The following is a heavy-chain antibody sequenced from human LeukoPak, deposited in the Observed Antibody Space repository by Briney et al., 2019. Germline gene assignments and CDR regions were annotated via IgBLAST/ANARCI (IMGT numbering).Heavy chain of an antibody. V-gene: IGHV3-53*01. Sequence: SGGSLRLSCAASGFTVSSNYMSWVRQAPGKGLEWVSNIYNGGSTYYADSVKGRFTISRDNSKNTLYLQMNGLRAEDTAVYYCARERVYHDSGGGLTEALLYYYYGMDVWGQGTTVTVSS. D-gene: IGHD3-10*01. CDR2: IYNGGST. CDR3: ARERVYHDSGGGLTEALLYYYYGMDV. J-gene: IGHJ6*02. CDR1: GFTVSSNY.